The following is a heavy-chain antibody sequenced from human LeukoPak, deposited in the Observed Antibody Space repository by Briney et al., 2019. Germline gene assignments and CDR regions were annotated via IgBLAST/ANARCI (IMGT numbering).Heavy chain of an antibody. CDR3: ASPAAHYYDQDAFDI. J-gene: IGHJ3*02. Sequence: KVSCKASGYTFTSYWIGWVRQMPGKGLEWMGIIYPGDSDTRYSPSFQGQVTISADKSISTAYLQWSSLKASDTDMYYCASPAAHYYDQDAFDIWGQGTMVTVSS. V-gene: IGHV5-51*01. CDR1: GYTFTSYW. CDR2: IYPGDSDT. D-gene: IGHD3-22*01.